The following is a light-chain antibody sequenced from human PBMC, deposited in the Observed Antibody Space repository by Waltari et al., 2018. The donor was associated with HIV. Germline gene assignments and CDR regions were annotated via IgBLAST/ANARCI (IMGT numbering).Light chain of an antibody. CDR2: DVD. CDR3: SSYASSFTLL. V-gene: IGLV2-14*03. CDR1: SSHIGGFNH. J-gene: IGLJ3*02. Sequence: QSALPQPASVSGSPGQSITISCPGPSSHIGGFNHVSWYQQHPDKAPKLIIFDVDIRPSGISNRFSGSKSGNTASLTISGLQAEDEADYYCSSYASSFTLLFGGGTKLTVL.